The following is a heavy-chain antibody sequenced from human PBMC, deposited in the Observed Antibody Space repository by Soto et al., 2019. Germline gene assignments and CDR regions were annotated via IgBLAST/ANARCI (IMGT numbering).Heavy chain of an antibody. CDR1: GFTFSSYG. J-gene: IGHJ6*02. V-gene: IGHV3-30*18. D-gene: IGHD3-9*01. CDR2: ISYDGSNK. CDR3: AKEGGLDPYHYYYGMDV. Sequence: QVQLVESGGGVVQPGRSLRLSCAASGFTFSSYGMHWVRQAPGKGLEWVAVISYDGSNKYYADSVKGRFTISRDNSKNTLYLQMNSLRAEDTAVYYCAKEGGLDPYHYYYGMDVWGQGTTVTVSS.